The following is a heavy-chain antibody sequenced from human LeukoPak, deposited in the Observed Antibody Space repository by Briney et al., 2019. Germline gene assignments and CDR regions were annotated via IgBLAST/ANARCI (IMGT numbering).Heavy chain of an antibody. J-gene: IGHJ4*02. V-gene: IGHV5-51*01. CDR2: MFPSDSDT. CDR1: GYTFTTSW. CDR3: AVEGLGATLSY. Sequence: GESLKISCTGSGYTFTTSWIAWVRQMPGKGLEWMVIMFPSDSDTRYNPSFQGHFTISADKSVNTAYLQWSSLKASDTAMYFCAVEGLGATLSYWGQGTPVTVSS. D-gene: IGHD1-26*01.